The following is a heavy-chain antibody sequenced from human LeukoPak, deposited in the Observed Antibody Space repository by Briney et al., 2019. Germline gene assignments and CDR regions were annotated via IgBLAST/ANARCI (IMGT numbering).Heavy chain of an antibody. CDR1: GFTFSDYY. V-gene: IGHV3-11*01. Sequence: PGGSLRLSCAASGFTFSDYYMSWIRQAPGKGLEWVSYISSSGSTIYYADSVKGRFTISRDNAKNSLYLQMNSLRAEDTAVYYCARVWTTMIVVVITPPDYWGQGTLVTVSS. J-gene: IGHJ4*02. CDR2: ISSSGSTI. CDR3: ARVWTTMIVVVITPPDY. D-gene: IGHD3-22*01.